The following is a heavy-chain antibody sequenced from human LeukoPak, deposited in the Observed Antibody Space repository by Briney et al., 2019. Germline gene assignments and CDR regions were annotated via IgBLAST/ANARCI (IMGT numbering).Heavy chain of an antibody. CDR2: INHSGST. D-gene: IGHD1-26*01. CDR1: GVSFSGYY. V-gene: IGHV4-34*01. Sequence: PSETLSLTCVVYGVSFSGYYWSWMRQPPGKGLEWIGEINHSGSTNYNPSLKSRVTISVDTSKNQFSLKLSSVTAADTAVYYYARWEGGSYYDFDYWGQGTLVTVSS. CDR3: ARWEGGSYYDFDY. J-gene: IGHJ4*02.